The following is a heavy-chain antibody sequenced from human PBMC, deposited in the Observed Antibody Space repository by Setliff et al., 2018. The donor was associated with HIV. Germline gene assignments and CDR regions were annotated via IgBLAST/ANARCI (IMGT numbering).Heavy chain of an antibody. D-gene: IGHD3-9*01. J-gene: IGHJ6*02. CDR3: VRDTFDGRSHYGWDV. CDR2: ISSTSSTI. V-gene: IGHV3-48*01. Sequence: PGGSLRLSCAASGSGFTFSSYSMNWVRQAPGKGLEWVSYISSTSSTIYYANSVKGRFTISRDDAKNTLYLQMNSLRTEDTAVYYCVRDTFDGRSHYGWDVWGQGTTVTVSS. CDR1: GSGFTFSSYS.